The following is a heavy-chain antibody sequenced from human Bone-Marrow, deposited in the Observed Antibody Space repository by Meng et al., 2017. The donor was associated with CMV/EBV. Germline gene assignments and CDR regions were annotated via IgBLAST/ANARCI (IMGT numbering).Heavy chain of an antibody. CDR3: ARDSSSWSHFDY. CDR1: GFTFSSYA. V-gene: IGHV3-30*04. J-gene: IGHJ4*02. Sequence: GGSLRLSCAASGFTFSSYAMHWVRQAPGKGLEWVAVISYDGSNKYYADSVKGRFTISRDNSKNTLYLQMNSLRAEDTAVYYCARDSSSWSHFDYWGQGTLVTVYS. D-gene: IGHD6-13*01. CDR2: ISYDGSNK.